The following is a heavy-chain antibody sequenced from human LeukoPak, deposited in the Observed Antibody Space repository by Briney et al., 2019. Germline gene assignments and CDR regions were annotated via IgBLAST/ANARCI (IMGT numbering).Heavy chain of an antibody. CDR1: GYTFTSYG. CDR2: ISAHNGNT. V-gene: IGHV1-18*04. J-gene: IGHJ4*02. D-gene: IGHD3-10*01. Sequence: GASVKVSCKASGYTFTSYGISWVRQAPGQGLEWMGWISAHNGNTNYAQKLQGRVTMTTDTSTSTAYMELRSLRSDDTAVYYCARLGEGIYGSGSSSWYFDYWGQGTLVTVSS. CDR3: ARLGEGIYGSGSSSWYFDY.